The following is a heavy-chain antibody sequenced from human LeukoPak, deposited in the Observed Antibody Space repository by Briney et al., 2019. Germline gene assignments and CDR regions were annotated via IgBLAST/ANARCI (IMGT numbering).Heavy chain of an antibody. CDR2: ISSDGNDK. V-gene: IGHV3-30*03. Sequence: GGSLRLSCAASGVTFSSYGMHWVRQAPGKGLEGVALISSDGNDKLYGDSVKGRFTISRDDSKSTLYLQMNSLRAEDTAVYYCTTKVIRGNSGDDYDDWGQGTLVTVSS. CDR3: TTKVIRGNSGDDYDD. D-gene: IGHD5-12*01. CDR1: GVTFSSYG. J-gene: IGHJ4*02.